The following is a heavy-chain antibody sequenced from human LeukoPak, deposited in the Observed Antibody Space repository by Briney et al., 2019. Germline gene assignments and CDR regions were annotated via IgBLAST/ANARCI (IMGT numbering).Heavy chain of an antibody. CDR2: INPNDGDT. CDR3: ARANFLYCSSSTCLFDY. J-gene: IGHJ4*02. D-gene: IGHD2-2*01. V-gene: IGHV1-2*02. CDR1: GYTFTGYY. Sequence: ASVKVSCKASGYTFTGYYMHWVRQAPGQGFEWMGWINPNDGDTNYAQKFQGRVTMTRDTSISTAQMEVSRLRSDDTAVYYCARANFLYCSSSTCLFDYWGQGTLVTVSS.